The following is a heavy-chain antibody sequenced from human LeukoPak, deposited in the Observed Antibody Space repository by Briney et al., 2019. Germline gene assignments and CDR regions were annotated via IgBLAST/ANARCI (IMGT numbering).Heavy chain of an antibody. V-gene: IGHV4-59*01. CDR1: GGSISGYY. CDR2: IYYSGST. Sequence: SETLSLTCTVSGGSISGYYWSWIRQPPGKGLEWIGYIYYSGSTNYNPSLKSRVTISVDTSKNQFSLKLSSVTAADTAVYYCARTLRYYDSSDYWYFDLWGRGTLVTVSS. CDR3: ARTLRYYDSSDYWYFDL. D-gene: IGHD3-22*01. J-gene: IGHJ2*01.